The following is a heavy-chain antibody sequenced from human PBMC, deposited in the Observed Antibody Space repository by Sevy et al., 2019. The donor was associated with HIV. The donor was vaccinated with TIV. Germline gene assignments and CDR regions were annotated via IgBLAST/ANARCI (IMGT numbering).Heavy chain of an antibody. V-gene: IGHV3-21*01. J-gene: IGHJ4*02. CDR1: GFTFTSYT. CDR3: ARDEGGYDPLDY. CDR2: IGYSAEYI. Sequence: GGSLRLSCATSGFTFTSYTMNWVRQAPGKGLEWVSSIGYSAEYIYYADSVKGRFTISRDNAKNSLFLQMNSLRVEDTAVYYCARDEGGYDPLDYWGQGTLVTVSS. D-gene: IGHD3-16*01.